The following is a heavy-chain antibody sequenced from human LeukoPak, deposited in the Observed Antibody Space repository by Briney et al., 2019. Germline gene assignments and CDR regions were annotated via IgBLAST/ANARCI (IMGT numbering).Heavy chain of an antibody. CDR3: VRDEALWRLDY. V-gene: IGHV3-74*03. CDR2: INERGRDT. D-gene: IGHD2-21*01. Sequence: PGGSLTLSCAASGFTFTNHWMHWVRQAPGKGLVWVSRINERGRDTMYADSVKGRFSISRDNAKNTVNLQMDSLRAEDTGVYYCVRDEALWRLDYWGQGTLVTVSS. J-gene: IGHJ4*02. CDR1: GFTFTNHW.